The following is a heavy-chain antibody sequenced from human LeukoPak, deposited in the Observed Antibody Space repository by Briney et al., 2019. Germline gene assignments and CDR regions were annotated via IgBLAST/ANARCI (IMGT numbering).Heavy chain of an antibody. CDR1: GFTFSSYG. V-gene: IGHV3-33*03. CDR3: AGTSTTCCNY. D-gene: IGHD2-2*01. J-gene: IGHJ4*02. Sequence: GGSLRLSCAASGFTFSSYGMHWVRQAPGKGLEWVAVIWYDGSNKYYADSVKGRFTISRDNAKNTLYLQMNSLRADDSAVYYCAGTSTTCCNYWGQGTLVTVSS. CDR2: IWYDGSNK.